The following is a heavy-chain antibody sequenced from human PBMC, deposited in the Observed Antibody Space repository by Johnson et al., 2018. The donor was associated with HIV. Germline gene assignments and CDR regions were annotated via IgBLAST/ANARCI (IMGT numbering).Heavy chain of an antibody. CDR1: GFTFSYYS. J-gene: IGHJ3*02. Sequence: QVQLVESGGGVVQPGRSLRLSCAASGFTFSYYSMHWVRQAPGKGLEWVAVISHDGRNKYYADSVKGRFTISRANSKNTLYLQMNSLRAEDTAGYYCARAGQLPEDAFDIWGQGTMVTVSS. CDR2: ISHDGRNK. V-gene: IGHV3-30*14. D-gene: IGHD1-7*01. CDR3: ARAGQLPEDAFDI.